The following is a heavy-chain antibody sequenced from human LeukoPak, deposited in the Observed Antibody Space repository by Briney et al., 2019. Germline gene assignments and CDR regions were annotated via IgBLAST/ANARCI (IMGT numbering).Heavy chain of an antibody. CDR1: GYTFTSYA. J-gene: IGHJ6*02. D-gene: IGHD3-3*01. Sequence: ASVKVSCKASGYTFTSYAMNWVRQAPGQGLEWMGWINTNTGNPTYAQGFTGRFVFSLDTSVSTAYLQISSLKAEDTAVYYCARDLYYDFWSGYYTGPYYYGMDVWGQGTTVTVSS. V-gene: IGHV7-4-1*02. CDR3: ARDLYYDFWSGYYTGPYYYGMDV. CDR2: INTNTGNP.